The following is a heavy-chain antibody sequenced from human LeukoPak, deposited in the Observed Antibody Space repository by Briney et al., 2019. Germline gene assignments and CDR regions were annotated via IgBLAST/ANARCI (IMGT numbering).Heavy chain of an antibody. J-gene: IGHJ5*02. CDR3: ARDRGELLGVLATELGNWVDP. D-gene: IGHD3-10*01. CDR2: INPSGGST. CDR1: GYTFTSYY. Sequence: ASVKVSCKASGYTFTSYYMHWVRQAPGQGLEWMGIINPSGGSTSYAQKFQGRVTMTRDTSTSTVYMELSSLRSEDTAVYYCARDRGELLGVLATELGNWVDPWGQGTLVTVSS. V-gene: IGHV1-46*01.